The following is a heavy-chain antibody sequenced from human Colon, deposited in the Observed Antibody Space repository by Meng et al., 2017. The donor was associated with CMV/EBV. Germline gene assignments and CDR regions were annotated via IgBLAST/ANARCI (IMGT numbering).Heavy chain of an antibody. V-gene: IGHV3-7*04. D-gene: IGHD3-22*01. CDR1: GFTFSSYW. Sequence: GESLKISCAASGFTFSSYWMSWVRQAPGKGLEWVANIKQDGSEKYYVDSVKGRFTISRDNAKNSLYLQMNSLRAEDTAVYYCVRGAKGRTYYYDSSGYYYAFGYWGQGTLVTVSS. CDR2: IKQDGSEK. J-gene: IGHJ4*02. CDR3: VRGAKGRTYYYDSSGYYYAFGY.